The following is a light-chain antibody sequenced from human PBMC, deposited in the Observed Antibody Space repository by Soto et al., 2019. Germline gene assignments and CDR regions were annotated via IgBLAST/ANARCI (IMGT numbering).Light chain of an antibody. CDR2: GAS. V-gene: IGKV3-15*01. Sequence: EIVMTQSPATLSVSPGERATLSRRASQSVSSNLAWYQQKPGQAPRLPIYGASTRATGIPARFSGSGSGTEFTLTISSLQSEDFAVYYCQQYNNWPQTFGQGTKVDIK. CDR1: QSVSSN. CDR3: QQYNNWPQT. J-gene: IGKJ1*01.